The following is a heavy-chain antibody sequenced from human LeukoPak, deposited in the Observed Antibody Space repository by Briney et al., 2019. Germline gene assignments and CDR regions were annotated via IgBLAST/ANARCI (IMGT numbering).Heavy chain of an antibody. CDR2: ISGSGGRT. CDR1: GFTFSSYA. CDR3: AELGITMIGGV. D-gene: IGHD3-10*02. V-gene: IGHV3-23*01. Sequence: GGSLRLSCAASGFTFSSYAMSWVRQAPGQGLEWVSAISGSGGRTYYADSVKGRFTISRDNAKNSLYLQMNSLRAEDTAVYYCAELGITMIGGVWGKGTTVTISS. J-gene: IGHJ6*04.